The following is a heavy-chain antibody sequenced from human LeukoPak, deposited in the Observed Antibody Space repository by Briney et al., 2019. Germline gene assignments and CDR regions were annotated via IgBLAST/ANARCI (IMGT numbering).Heavy chain of an antibody. J-gene: IGHJ6*03. CDR3: AREGVPVDYGDYLAGYYYYYMDV. D-gene: IGHD4-17*01. Sequence: SETLSLTCTVSGDSISSGDYYWSWFRQPAGKGLEWIGRIYTSGSTNYNPSLKSRVTISVDTSKNQFSLKLSSVTAADMAVYYCAREGVPVDYGDYLAGYYYYYMDVWGKGTTVTVSS. V-gene: IGHV4-61*02. CDR2: IYTSGST. CDR1: GDSISSGDYY.